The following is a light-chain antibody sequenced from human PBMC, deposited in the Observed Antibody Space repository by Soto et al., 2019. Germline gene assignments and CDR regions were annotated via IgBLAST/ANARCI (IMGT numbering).Light chain of an antibody. CDR1: SSDVGGYDY. Sequence: QFALTQPRSVSGSPGQSVTISCTGTSSDVGGYDYVSWYQQHPGKAPKLMIFDVNKRPSGVPDRFSGSKSGNTAFLTISGLQAEDEADYSCFSYAGSRVFGGGTKLTVL. CDR2: DVN. CDR3: FSYAGSRV. J-gene: IGLJ3*02. V-gene: IGLV2-11*01.